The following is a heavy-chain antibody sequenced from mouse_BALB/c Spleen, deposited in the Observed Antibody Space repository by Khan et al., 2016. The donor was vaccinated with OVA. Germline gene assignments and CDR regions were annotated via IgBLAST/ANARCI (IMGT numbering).Heavy chain of an antibody. D-gene: IGHD1-1*02. J-gene: IGHJ3*01. CDR3: ARDYWFTY. CDR2: ISSGGTT. CDR1: GFTFSNYA. Sequence: EVELVESGGDLVKPGGSLKLSCAASGFTFSNYAMSWVRQTPETRLEWVASISSGGTTYYPDSVKGRFTISRDNARNILYLQMNSLRSEDTAMFYCARDYWFTYWGQGTLVTVSA. V-gene: IGHV5-6-5*01.